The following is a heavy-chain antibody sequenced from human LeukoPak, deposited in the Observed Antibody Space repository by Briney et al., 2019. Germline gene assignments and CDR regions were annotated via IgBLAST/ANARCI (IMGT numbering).Heavy chain of an antibody. Sequence: GGSLRLSCAASGFTFSHYGMHWVRQAPGKGLEWVSAISGSGGSTYYADSVKGRFTISRDNSKNTLYLQMNSLRAEDTAVYYCAKDVYQLPNYFDYWGQGTLVTVSS. CDR3: AKDVYQLPNYFDY. CDR2: ISGSGGST. V-gene: IGHV3-23*01. J-gene: IGHJ4*02. D-gene: IGHD2-2*01. CDR1: GFTFSHYG.